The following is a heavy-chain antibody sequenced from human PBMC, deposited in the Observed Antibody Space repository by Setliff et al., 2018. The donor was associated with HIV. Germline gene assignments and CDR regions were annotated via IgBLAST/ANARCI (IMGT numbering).Heavy chain of an antibody. CDR3: ARVGASGVPSTMDYYYYMDV. D-gene: IGHD3-10*01. CDR2: IYVSGTT. CDR1: GGSMNTFH. J-gene: IGHJ6*03. V-gene: IGHV4-4*07. Sequence: SETLSLTCTVSGGSMNTFHWTWIRQPAGQGLEWIGRIYVSGTTIYTKYNPSLESRVTMSVDTSRTQFSLKLRSVTAADTAVYYCARVGASGVPSTMDYYYYMDVWGKGTTVTVSS.